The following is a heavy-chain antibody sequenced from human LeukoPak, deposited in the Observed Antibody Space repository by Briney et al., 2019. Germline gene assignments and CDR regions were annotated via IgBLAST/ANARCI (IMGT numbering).Heavy chain of an antibody. D-gene: IGHD3-10*01. Sequence: GRSLRLSCTASGFTFGDYAMSWVRQAPGKGLEWIGFIRSKAYGGTTEYAASVRGRFTISRDDSKSTAYLQMNSLKTEDTAVYYCTRDRITMVRGVNALDYWGQGTLVTVSS. J-gene: IGHJ4*02. CDR2: IRSKAYGGTT. CDR3: TRDRITMVRGVNALDY. V-gene: IGHV3-49*04. CDR1: GFTFGDYA.